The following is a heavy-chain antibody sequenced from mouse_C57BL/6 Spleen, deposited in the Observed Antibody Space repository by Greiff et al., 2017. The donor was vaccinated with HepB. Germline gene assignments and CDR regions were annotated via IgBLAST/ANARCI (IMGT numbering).Heavy chain of an antibody. CDR3: ARSTYYGSSY. CDR2: INPGSGGT. J-gene: IGHJ2*01. CDR1: GYAFTNYL. D-gene: IGHD1-1*01. Sequence: VQLQQSGAELVRPGTSVKVSCKASGYAFTNYLIEWVKQRPGQGLEWIGVINPGSGGTNYNEKFKGKATLTADKSSSTAYMQLSSLTSEDSAVYFCARSTYYGSSYWGQGTTLTVSS. V-gene: IGHV1-54*01.